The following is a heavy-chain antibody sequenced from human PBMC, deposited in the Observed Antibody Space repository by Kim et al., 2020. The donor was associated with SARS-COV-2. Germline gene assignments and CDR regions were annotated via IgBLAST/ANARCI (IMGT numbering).Heavy chain of an antibody. J-gene: IGHJ6*02. CDR3: SADYYYGMDV. V-gene: IGHV3-15*01. CDR2: GTT. D-gene: IGHD2-2*01. Sequence: GTTDYAAPVKGRFSISRDDSKNTLYLQMNSLKTEDTAVYYCSADYYYGMDVWGQGTTVTVSS.